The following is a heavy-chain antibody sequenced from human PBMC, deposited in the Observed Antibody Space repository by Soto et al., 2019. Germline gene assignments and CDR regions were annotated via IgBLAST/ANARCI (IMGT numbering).Heavy chain of an antibody. CDR3: ARLIGDSWLDS. Sequence: QVQLQQSGPGLVKPSQTLSLTCAISGESVSTNSATWDWIRQSPSRCLEWLGRTYYRSKWYHDSAASVKGPITINADTSTTQLSLQLNSVTPDDTAVYYCARLIGDSWLDSWGQGTLVTVSS. CDR1: GESVSTNSAT. D-gene: IGHD2-8*01. CDR2: TYYRSKWYH. V-gene: IGHV6-1*01. J-gene: IGHJ5*01.